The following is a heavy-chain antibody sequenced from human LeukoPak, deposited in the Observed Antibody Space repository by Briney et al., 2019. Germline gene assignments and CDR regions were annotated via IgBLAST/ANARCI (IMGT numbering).Heavy chain of an antibody. V-gene: IGHV3-48*03. CDR2: ISSSGSTI. CDR3: AREDNGSGSYYGS. D-gene: IGHD3-10*01. Sequence: GGSLRLSCAASGFTFSSYEMNWVRQAPGKGLEWVSYISSSGSTIYYADSVKGRFTISRDNAKNSLYLQMNSLRAEDTAVYYCAREDNGSGSYYGSWGQGTLVTVSS. CDR1: GFTFSSYE. J-gene: IGHJ5*02.